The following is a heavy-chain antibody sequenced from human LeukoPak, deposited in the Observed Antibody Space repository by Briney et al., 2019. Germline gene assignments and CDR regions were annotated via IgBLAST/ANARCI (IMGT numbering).Heavy chain of an antibody. CDR2: ISGSGGST. Sequence: TGGSLRLSCAASGFTFSSYAMSWVRQAPGKGLEWVSAISGSGGSTYYADSVKGRFTISRDNSKNTLYLQMNSLGAEDTAVYYCARSRWELRFEAFDIWGQGTMVTVSS. J-gene: IGHJ3*02. CDR3: ARSRWELRFEAFDI. D-gene: IGHD1-26*01. V-gene: IGHV3-23*01. CDR1: GFTFSSYA.